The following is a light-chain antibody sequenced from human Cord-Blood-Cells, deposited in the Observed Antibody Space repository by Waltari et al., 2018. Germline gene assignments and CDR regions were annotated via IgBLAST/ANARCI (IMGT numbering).Light chain of an antibody. J-gene: IGKJ1*01. CDR2: GAS. CDR3: QQYGSSPRT. V-gene: IGKV3-20*01. Sequence: EIVLTQSPGPLSLSPGESATLSCRASQSVSSSYLAWYQQKPGQAPRLLIYGASSRATGIPDRFSGSGAWTDFTLTSSRLEPEDFAVYYCQQYGSSPRTFGQGTKVEIK. CDR1: QSVSSSY.